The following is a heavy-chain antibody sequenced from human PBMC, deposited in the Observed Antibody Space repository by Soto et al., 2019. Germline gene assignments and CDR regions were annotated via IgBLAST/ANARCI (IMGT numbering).Heavy chain of an antibody. CDR1: GYSFTSYW. CDR2: IDPSDSYT. V-gene: IGHV5-10-1*01. CDR3: ARHRTPSYSGSYPTMYDAFDI. J-gene: IGHJ3*02. Sequence: PGESLTISWKGSGYSFTSYWISWVRQMPGKGLEWMGRIDPSDSYTNYSPSFQGHVTISADKSISTAYLQWSSLKASDTAMYYCARHRTPSYSGSYPTMYDAFDIWGQGTMVTVSS. D-gene: IGHD1-26*01.